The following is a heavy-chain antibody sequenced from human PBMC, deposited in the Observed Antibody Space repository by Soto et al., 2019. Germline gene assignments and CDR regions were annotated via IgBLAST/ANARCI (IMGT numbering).Heavy chain of an antibody. CDR3: ARSVGGFLEWLLSPYFDY. CDR1: GGSFSGYY. J-gene: IGHJ4*02. Sequence: SETLSLTCAVYGGSFSGYYWSWIRQPPGKGLEWIGEINHSGSTNYNPSLKSRVTISVDTSKNQFSLKLSSVTAADTAVYYCARSVGGFLEWLLSPYFDYWGQGTLVTVS. V-gene: IGHV4-34*01. D-gene: IGHD3-3*01. CDR2: INHSGST.